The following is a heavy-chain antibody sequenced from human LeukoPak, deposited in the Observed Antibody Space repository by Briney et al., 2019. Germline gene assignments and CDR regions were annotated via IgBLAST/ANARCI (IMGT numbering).Heavy chain of an antibody. Sequence: PSETLSLTCTVSGVSISSYHWSWIRQPPGKGLEWIGYIYNSGSTNYNPSLKSRVTISVDTSKNQFSLKLSPVTAADTAVYYCARSQGIVVVPAAFRHYMDVWGKGTTVTISS. D-gene: IGHD2-2*01. CDR2: IYNSGST. J-gene: IGHJ6*03. CDR1: GVSISSYH. V-gene: IGHV4-59*01. CDR3: ARSQGIVVVPAAFRHYMDV.